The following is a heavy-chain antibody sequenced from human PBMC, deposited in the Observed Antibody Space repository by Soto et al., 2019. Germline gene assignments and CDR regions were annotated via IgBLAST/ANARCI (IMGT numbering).Heavy chain of an antibody. CDR1: GGSISSGGYS. V-gene: IGHV4-30-2*01. CDR3: ARSKYDSSGYYYDY. Sequence: SETLSLTCAVSGGSISSGGYSWSWIRQPPGKGLEWIGYIYHSGGTYYNPSLKSRVTISVDRSKNQFSLKLSSVTAADTAVYYCARSKYDSSGYYYDYWGQGTLVTVSS. CDR2: IYHSGGT. D-gene: IGHD3-22*01. J-gene: IGHJ4*02.